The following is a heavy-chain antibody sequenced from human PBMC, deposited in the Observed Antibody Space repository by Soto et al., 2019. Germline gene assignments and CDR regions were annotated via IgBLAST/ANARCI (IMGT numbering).Heavy chain of an antibody. V-gene: IGHV3-30*03. CDR2: ISRDGGTK. D-gene: IGHD2-8*02. CDR3: TGEVASGY. CDR1: GFNVSTYG. Sequence: VGSLRLSCAVSGFNVSTYGMHWVRQAPGKGLEWVAVISRDGGTKYYADYVKGRFTISRDNSRNTLFLEMNSLRGDDMAVYYCTGEVASGYWGQGTLVTVSS. J-gene: IGHJ4*02.